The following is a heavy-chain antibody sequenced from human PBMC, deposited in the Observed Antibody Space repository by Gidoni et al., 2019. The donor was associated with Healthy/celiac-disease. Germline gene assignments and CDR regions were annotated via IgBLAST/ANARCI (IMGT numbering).Heavy chain of an antibody. V-gene: IGHV3-23*01. J-gene: IGHJ4*02. CDR1: GFTFSSYA. CDR2: ISGSGGST. Sequence: EVQLLESGGGLVQPGGSLRLSCAASGFTFSSYAMSWVRQAPGKGLGWVSAISGSGGSTYYADSVKGRFTISRDNSKNTLYLQMNSLRAEDTAVYYCAKDQAIVVVITQRDWGQGTLVTVSS. D-gene: IGHD3-22*01. CDR3: AKDQAIVVVITQRD.